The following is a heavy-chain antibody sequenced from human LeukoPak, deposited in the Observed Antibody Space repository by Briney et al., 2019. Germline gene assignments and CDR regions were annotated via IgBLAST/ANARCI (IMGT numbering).Heavy chain of an antibody. CDR1: GFTFSSYG. D-gene: IGHD1-26*01. V-gene: IGHV3-33*01. CDR2: IWYDGSNK. J-gene: IGHJ4*02. Sequence: GGSLRLSCAASGFTFSSYGMHWVRQAPGKGLEWVAVIWYDGSNKYYADSVKGRFTISRDNSKNTLYLQMNSLRAEDTAVYYCARALVSSSGSYYFDHWGQGTLVTVSS. CDR3: ARALVSSSGSYYFDH.